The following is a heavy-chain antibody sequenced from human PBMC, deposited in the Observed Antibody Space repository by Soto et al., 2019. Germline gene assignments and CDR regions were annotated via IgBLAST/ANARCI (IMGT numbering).Heavy chain of an antibody. J-gene: IGHJ5*02. Sequence: EVQLLESGGRLLQPGGSLRLYCAASGFTFSSYAMSWVRQAPGKGLEWVPGIRGSGGRTYYADSVKGRFTISRDNSKNALYLQMNSLRAEDTAVYYCAKDKHSNSLNWFDPWGQGTLVAVSS. V-gene: IGHV3-23*01. CDR2: IRGSGGRT. CDR3: AKDKHSNSLNWFDP. CDR1: GFTFSSYA. D-gene: IGHD6-6*01.